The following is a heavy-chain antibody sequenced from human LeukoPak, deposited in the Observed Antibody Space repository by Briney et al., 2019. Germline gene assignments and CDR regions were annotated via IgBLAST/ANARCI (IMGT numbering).Heavy chain of an antibody. Sequence: GGSLRLSCAASEFTLSSYAMSWVRQAPGKGLEWVSAISGSGGSTYYADSVKGRFTISRDNSKNTLYLQMNSLRAEDTAVYYCAKGGLQTLFYWGQGTLVTVSS. CDR1: EFTLSSYA. J-gene: IGHJ4*02. CDR3: AKGGLQTLFY. CDR2: ISGSGGST. V-gene: IGHV3-23*01. D-gene: IGHD4-11*01.